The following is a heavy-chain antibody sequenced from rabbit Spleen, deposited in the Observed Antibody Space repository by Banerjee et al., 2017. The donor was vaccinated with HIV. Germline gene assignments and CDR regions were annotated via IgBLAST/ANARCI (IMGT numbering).Heavy chain of an antibody. CDR2: IDPLFGNT. D-gene: IGHD2-1*01. V-gene: IGHV1S47*01. CDR3: ARARDTYDDVGDYARLDL. J-gene: IGHJ3*01. CDR1: GFDFSAYG. Sequence: QEQLVESGGGLVQPGGSLKLSCKASGFDFSAYGVSWVRQAPGKGLEWIGYIDPLFGNTYYASWVNGRFTISRHNAQNTVDLKMASLTAADTATYFCARARDTYDDVGDYARLDLWGQGTLVT.